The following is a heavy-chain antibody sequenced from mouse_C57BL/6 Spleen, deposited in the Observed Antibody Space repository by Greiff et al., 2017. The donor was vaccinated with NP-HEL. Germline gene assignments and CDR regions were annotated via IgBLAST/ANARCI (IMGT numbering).Heavy chain of an antibody. Sequence: DVQLQESGPGLVKPSQSLSLTCSVTGYSITSGYYWNWIRQFPGNKLEWMGYISYDGSNNYNPSLKNRISITRDTPKNQFFLRLNSVTTEDTATYYCARDSDYGSFDYWGQGTTLTVSS. CDR3: ARDSDYGSFDY. V-gene: IGHV3-6*01. J-gene: IGHJ2*01. CDR2: ISYDGSN. CDR1: GYSITSGYY. D-gene: IGHD1-1*01.